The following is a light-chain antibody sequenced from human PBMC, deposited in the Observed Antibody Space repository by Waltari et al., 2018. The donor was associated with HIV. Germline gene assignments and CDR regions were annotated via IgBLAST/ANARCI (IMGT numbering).Light chain of an antibody. V-gene: IGLV2-14*01. CDR1: SSDVGGYNA. CDR3: SSYTSSDTVV. Sequence: QSALTHPASVSGSPGQSIRISCPGTSSDVGGYNAVSWYQKHPAKAPTLGILEVSNRPLGVCNRCAGSKSGNRASLTISGLQAEDEAYYYCSSYTSSDTVVFGGGTKVTVL. J-gene: IGLJ2*01. CDR2: EVS.